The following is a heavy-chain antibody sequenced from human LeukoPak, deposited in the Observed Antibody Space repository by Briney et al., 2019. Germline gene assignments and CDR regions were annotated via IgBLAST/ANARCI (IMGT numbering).Heavy chain of an antibody. J-gene: IGHJ4*02. V-gene: IGHV3-48*01. CDR2: ISSSSSTI. Sequence: GGSLRLPCAASGFTFSSYSMNWVRQAPGKGLEWVSYISSSSSTIYYADSVKGRFTISRDNAKNSLYLQMNSLRAEDTAVYYCAGPAAPFDYWGQGTLVTVSS. CDR3: AGPAAPFDY. CDR1: GFTFSSYS. D-gene: IGHD2-2*01.